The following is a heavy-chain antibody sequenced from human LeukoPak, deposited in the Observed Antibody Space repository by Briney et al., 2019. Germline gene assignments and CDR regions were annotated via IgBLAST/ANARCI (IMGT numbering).Heavy chain of an antibody. CDR1: GFTFSSYA. CDR2: ISYDGSNK. CDR3: ARGLWYYGSGEVGFDP. J-gene: IGHJ5*02. V-gene: IGHV3-30*04. D-gene: IGHD3-10*01. Sequence: PGRSLRLSCAASGFTFSSYAMHWVRQAPGKGLEWVAVISYDGSNKYYADSVKGRFTISRDNSKNTLYLQMNSLRAEDTAVYYCARGLWYYGSGEVGFDPWGQGTLVTVSS.